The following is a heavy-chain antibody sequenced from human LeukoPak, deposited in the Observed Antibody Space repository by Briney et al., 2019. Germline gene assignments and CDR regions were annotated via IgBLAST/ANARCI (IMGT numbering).Heavy chain of an antibody. D-gene: IGHD3-3*01. CDR1: GFTFSSYA. Sequence: GGSLRLSCAASGFTFSSYAMSWVRQAPGKGLEWVSAISGSGGSTYYADSVKGRFTISRDNSKNTLYLQMNSLRAEDTAVYYCATPGVTIFGVVSPEGSRFDPWGQGTLVTVSS. V-gene: IGHV3-23*01. CDR3: ATPGVTIFGVVSPEGSRFDP. J-gene: IGHJ5*02. CDR2: ISGSGGST.